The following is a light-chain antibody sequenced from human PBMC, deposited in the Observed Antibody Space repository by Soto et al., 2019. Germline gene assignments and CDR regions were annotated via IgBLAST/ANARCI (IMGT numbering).Light chain of an antibody. J-gene: IGKJ1*01. CDR1: QSVSSN. Sequence: ATLSCRASQSVSSNLAWYQQKPGQAPRLLIYGASSRATGIPDRFSGSASGTGFTLTISRLEPEDFAVYYCQQYGSSPPWTFGQGTKV. V-gene: IGKV3-20*01. CDR3: QQYGSSPPWT. CDR2: GAS.